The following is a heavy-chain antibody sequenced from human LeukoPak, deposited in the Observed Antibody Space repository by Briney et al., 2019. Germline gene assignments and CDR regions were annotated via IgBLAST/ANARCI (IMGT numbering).Heavy chain of an antibody. CDR2: ISAYNGNT. D-gene: IGHD2-21*02. V-gene: IGHV1-18*01. Sequence: ASVKVSCKASGYTFTSYGISWVRQAPGQGLEWMGWISAYNGNTNYAQKLQGRVTMTTDTSTSTAYMELRSLRSDDTAVYYCARGKTTVYCGGDCYAFDYWGQGSLVTVSS. CDR1: GYTFTSYG. CDR3: ARGKTTVYCGGDCYAFDY. J-gene: IGHJ4*02.